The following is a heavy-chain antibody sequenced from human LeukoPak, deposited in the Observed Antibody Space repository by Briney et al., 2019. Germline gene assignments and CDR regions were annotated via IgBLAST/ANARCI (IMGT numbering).Heavy chain of an antibody. J-gene: IGHJ4*02. CDR3: ARMGAIAGASANPDH. CDR1: GGSISGHY. D-gene: IGHD4/OR15-4a*01. Sequence: PSETLSLTCNVSGGSISGHYWSWTRQPPGKGLEWIGYIYYSGTTSYTPSLRSRVTMSVDTSKNQFSLRLNSVTAVDTAVYYCARMGAIAGASANPDHWGQGTLVTVSS. V-gene: IGHV4-59*11. CDR2: IYYSGTT.